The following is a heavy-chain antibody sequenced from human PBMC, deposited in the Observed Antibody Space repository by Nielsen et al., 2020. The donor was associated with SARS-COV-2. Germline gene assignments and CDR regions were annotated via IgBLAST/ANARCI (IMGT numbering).Heavy chain of an antibody. CDR1: GFTFDDYA. CDR2: ISWNSGSI. V-gene: IGHV3-9*01. D-gene: IGHD6-19*01. CDR3: AKDMVVAGRG. J-gene: IGHJ4*02. Sequence: GGSLRLSCAASGFTFDDYAMHWVRQAPGKGLEWVSGISWNSGSIGYADSVKGRFTISRDNAKNSLYLQMNSLRAEDTALYYCAKDMVVAGRGWGQGTLVTVSS.